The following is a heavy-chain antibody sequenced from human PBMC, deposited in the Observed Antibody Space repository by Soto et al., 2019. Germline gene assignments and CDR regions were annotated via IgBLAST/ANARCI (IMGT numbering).Heavy chain of an antibody. V-gene: IGHV4-4*02. Sequence: SETLSLTCVVSGGSITNDNWYNWARQPPGKGLEWVGEISHSGITNYNPSLKSRATISVDMSTNQFSLKLNSVTAADTAVYYCAKDHTGADAFEIWGQGIMVTVSS. D-gene: IGHD7-27*01. CDR2: ISHSGIT. CDR3: AKDHTGADAFEI. J-gene: IGHJ3*02. CDR1: GGSITNDNW.